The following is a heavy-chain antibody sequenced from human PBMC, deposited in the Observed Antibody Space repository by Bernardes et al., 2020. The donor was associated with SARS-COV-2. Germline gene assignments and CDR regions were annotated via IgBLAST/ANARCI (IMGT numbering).Heavy chain of an antibody. J-gene: IGHJ3*02. Sequence: GESLKISCKASGHIFTNYWIGWVRQVPGEGLEWMGIIYPIDSDTRYSPSFRGHVTISADRSVNTAYLQWSSLKASDTAMYYCVTRGSGQWELRKGDAFDIWGQGTKVTVSS. D-gene: IGHD1-26*01. CDR3: VTRGSGQWELRKGDAFDI. CDR1: GHIFTNYW. CDR2: IYPIDSDT. V-gene: IGHV5-51*01.